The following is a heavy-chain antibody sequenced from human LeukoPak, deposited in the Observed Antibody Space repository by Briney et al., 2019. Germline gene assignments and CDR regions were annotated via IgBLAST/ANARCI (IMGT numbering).Heavy chain of an antibody. CDR2: INHSGST. CDR1: GGSFSGYY. J-gene: IGHJ4*02. D-gene: IGHD3-22*01. Sequence: PSETLSLTCAVYGGSFSGYYWSWIRQPPGKGLEWIGEINHSGSTNYNPSLKSRVTISVDTSKNQFSLKLSSVTAADTAVYYCAGRDYYDSSGYIDYWGQGTLVTVSS. CDR3: AGRDYYDSSGYIDY. V-gene: IGHV4-34*01.